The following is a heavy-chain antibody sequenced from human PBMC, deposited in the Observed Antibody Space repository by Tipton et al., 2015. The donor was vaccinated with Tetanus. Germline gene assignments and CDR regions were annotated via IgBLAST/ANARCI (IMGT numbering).Heavy chain of an antibody. V-gene: IGHV4-39*07. CDR2: ISYSASI. Sequence: TLSLTCSVSGASIRNFTYYWGWIRQSPGKGLEWIGTISYSASIYYNPSLKSRVSMSVDASNNQFSLMLSSVTAADTGIYYCARDITVYGVDAWGQGTTVTVSS. J-gene: IGHJ6*02. D-gene: IGHD3-3*01. CDR1: GASIRNFTYY. CDR3: ARDITVYGVDA.